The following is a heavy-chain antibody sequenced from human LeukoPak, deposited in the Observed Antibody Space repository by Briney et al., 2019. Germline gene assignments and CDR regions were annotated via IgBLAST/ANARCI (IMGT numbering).Heavy chain of an antibody. CDR3: ARKEGYSSSNGQKGDY. D-gene: IGHD6-13*01. CDR1: GFTFSSYS. CDR2: ISSSSSYI. J-gene: IGHJ4*02. V-gene: IGHV3-21*01. Sequence: GGSLRLSCAASGFTFSSYSMNWVRQAPGKGLEWVSSISSSSSYIYYADSVKGRFTISRDNAKNSLYLQMNSLRAEDTAVYYCARKEGYSSSNGQKGDYWGQGTLVTVSS.